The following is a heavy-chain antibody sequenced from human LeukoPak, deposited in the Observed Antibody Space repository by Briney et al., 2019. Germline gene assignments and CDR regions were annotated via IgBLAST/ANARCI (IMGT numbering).Heavy chain of an antibody. CDR3: ARHSFARPFDS. Sequence: SETLSLTCTVSGASIFGSYWSWIRQPLGKGLEWIGYIYYTGDSNYNPSLKSRATISLDTSRSQFSLMLSSVTAADTAIYYCARHSFARPFDSWGQGTLVTVSS. J-gene: IGHJ4*02. CDR2: IYYTGDS. CDR1: GASIFGSY. D-gene: IGHD6-6*01. V-gene: IGHV4-59*08.